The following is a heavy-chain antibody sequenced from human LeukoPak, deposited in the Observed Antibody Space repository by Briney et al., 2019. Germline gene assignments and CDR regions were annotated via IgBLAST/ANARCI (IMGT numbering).Heavy chain of an antibody. J-gene: IGHJ5*02. CDR1: GYTFTGYY. CDR2: INPNSGNT. V-gene: IGHV1-8*03. CDR3: ARDRASYDYVWGSYRNNWFDP. D-gene: IGHD3-16*02. Sequence: ASVKVSCKASGYTFTGYYMHWVRQAPGQGLEWMGWINPNSGNTGYAQKFQGRVTITRNTSISTAYMELSSLRSEDTAVYYCARDRASYDYVWGSYRNNWFDPWGQGTLVTVSS.